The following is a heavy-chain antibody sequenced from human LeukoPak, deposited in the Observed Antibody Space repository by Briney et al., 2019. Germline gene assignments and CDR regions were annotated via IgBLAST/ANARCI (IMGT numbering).Heavy chain of an antibody. V-gene: IGHV3-73*01. D-gene: IGHD3-22*01. CDR2: IRSKANNYAT. Sequence: GGSLRLSCAASGFTFSGSAMHWVRQASGKGLEWVGRIRSKANNYATAYAASVKGRFTISRDDSKNTAYLQMNSLKTEDTAVYYCTCRDYSSGYYYIFDYWGQGTLVTVSS. CDR3: TCRDYSSGYYYIFDY. J-gene: IGHJ4*02. CDR1: GFTFSGSA.